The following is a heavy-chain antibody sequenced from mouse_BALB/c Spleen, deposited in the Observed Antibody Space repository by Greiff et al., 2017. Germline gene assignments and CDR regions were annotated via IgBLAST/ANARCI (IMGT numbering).Heavy chain of an antibody. CDR3: ARGITTGAYAMDY. D-gene: IGHD2-4*01. J-gene: IGHJ4*01. V-gene: IGHV1-9*01. CDR1: GYTFSSYW. Sequence: VQLQQSGAELMKPGASVKISCKATGYTFSSYWIEWVKQRPGHGLEWIGEILPGSGSTNYNEKFKGKATFTADTSSNTAYMQLSSLTSEDSAVYYCARGITTGAYAMDYWGQGTSVTVSS. CDR2: ILPGSGST.